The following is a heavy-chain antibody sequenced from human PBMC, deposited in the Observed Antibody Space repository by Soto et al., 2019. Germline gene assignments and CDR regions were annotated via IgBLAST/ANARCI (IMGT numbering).Heavy chain of an antibody. J-gene: IGHJ4*02. D-gene: IGHD3-10*01. Sequence: SETLSLTCTVSGGSIRSYYWSWIRQPPGKGLEWIGNFHYSGSTNYNPSLKSRVTISVDTSKNQFSLKVNSVTAADTAVYYCARGSEYNIYWGQGTLVTVSS. CDR1: GGSIRSYY. V-gene: IGHV4-59*01. CDR2: FHYSGST. CDR3: ARGSEYNIY.